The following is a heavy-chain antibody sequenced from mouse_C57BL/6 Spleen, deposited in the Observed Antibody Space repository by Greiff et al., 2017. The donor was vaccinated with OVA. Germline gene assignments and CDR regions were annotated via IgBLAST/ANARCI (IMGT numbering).Heavy chain of an antibody. Sequence: EVHLVESGAELVKPGASVKLSCTASGFNIKDYYMPWVKQSTEQGLEWIGIIDPEDGETKYAPNFQGKATITADTSSNTAYLQLSSLTTEDTTVYYCARDATVVAPNAMDYWGQGTSVTVSS. CDR3: ARDATVVAPNAMDY. CDR2: IDPEDGET. D-gene: IGHD1-1*01. V-gene: IGHV14-2*01. CDR1: GFNIKDYY. J-gene: IGHJ4*01.